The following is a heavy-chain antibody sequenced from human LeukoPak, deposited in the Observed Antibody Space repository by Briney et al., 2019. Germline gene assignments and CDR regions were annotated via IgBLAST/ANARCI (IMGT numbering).Heavy chain of an antibody. CDR3: ASGVVTAIFY. D-gene: IGHD2-21*02. Sequence: ASVKASCKASGGTFSSYAISWVRQAPGQGLEWMGWISAYNGNTDYAQNLQGRVTMTTDTSTSTAYMELRSLRSDDTAVYYCASGVVTAIFYWGQGTLVTVSS. V-gene: IGHV1-18*01. CDR1: GGTFSSYA. CDR2: ISAYNGNT. J-gene: IGHJ4*02.